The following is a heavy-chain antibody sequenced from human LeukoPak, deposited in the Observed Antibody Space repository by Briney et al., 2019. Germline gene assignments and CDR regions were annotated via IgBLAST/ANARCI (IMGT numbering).Heavy chain of an antibody. Sequence: PSETLSLTCTVSGGSISSYYWSWIRQPAGKGLEWIGRIYTSGSTNYNPSLKSRVTMSVDTSKNQFSLKLSSVTAADTAVYYCARVGGSGSYYNVADYYGMDVWGQGTTVTVSS. CDR1: GGSISSYY. J-gene: IGHJ6*02. D-gene: IGHD3-10*01. CDR2: IYTSGST. V-gene: IGHV4-4*07. CDR3: ARVGGSGSYYNVADYYGMDV.